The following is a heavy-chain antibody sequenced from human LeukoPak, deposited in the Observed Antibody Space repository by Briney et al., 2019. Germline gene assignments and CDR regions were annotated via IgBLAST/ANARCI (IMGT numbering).Heavy chain of an antibody. CDR2: IIPIFGTA. D-gene: IGHD3-22*01. CDR3: ARGAIYDSSGSEFDY. Sequence: SVKVSCKASGYTFTSYGISWVRQAPGQGLEWMGGIIPIFGTANYAQKFQGRVTITADESTSTAYMELSSLRSEDTAVYYCARGAIYDSSGSEFDYWGQGTLVTVSS. J-gene: IGHJ4*02. CDR1: GYTFTSYG. V-gene: IGHV1-69*13.